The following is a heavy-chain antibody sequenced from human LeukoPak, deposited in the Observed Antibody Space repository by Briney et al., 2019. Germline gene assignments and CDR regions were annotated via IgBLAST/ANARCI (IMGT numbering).Heavy chain of an antibody. CDR2: IRQDGREK. J-gene: IGHJ3*02. CDR3: AKLRLKYSYGYDAFDI. Sequence: GGSLRLSCAASEFTFSNYRMSWVRQAPGKGREGVANIRQDGREKYYVDSVKGRFTISRDSSKNTLYLQMNSLRAEDTAVYYCAKLRLKYSYGYDAFDIWGQGTMVTVPS. D-gene: IGHD5-18*01. V-gene: IGHV3-7*01. CDR1: EFTFSNYR.